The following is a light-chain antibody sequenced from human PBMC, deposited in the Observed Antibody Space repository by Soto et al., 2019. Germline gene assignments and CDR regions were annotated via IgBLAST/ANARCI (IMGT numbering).Light chain of an antibody. Sequence: EIVLTQSPATLSLSPGERATLSCRASQSVSSYLAWYQQKPGQAPRLLIYDASNRATGIPARFSGSGSGTDFTLTISSIEPEDFEVYYCQQRSNWLPITLGQGTRLEIK. CDR2: DAS. CDR3: QQRSNWLPIT. V-gene: IGKV3-11*01. CDR1: QSVSSY. J-gene: IGKJ5*01.